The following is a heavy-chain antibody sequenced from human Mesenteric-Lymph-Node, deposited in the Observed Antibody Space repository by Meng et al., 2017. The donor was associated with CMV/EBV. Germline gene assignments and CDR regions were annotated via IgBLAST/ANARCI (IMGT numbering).Heavy chain of an antibody. Sequence: ASVKVSCKSSGYNFIGYYIHWVRQAPGQGLEWVGRINPITGGTNYAQKFQGRVTVTRDTSISTAYMELSRLRSDDTAVYYCARSRTSGYHPHSFDCWGQGTLVTVSS. D-gene: IGHD3-22*01. V-gene: IGHV1-2*06. CDR3: ARSRTSGYHPHSFDC. CDR1: GYNFIGYY. J-gene: IGHJ4*02. CDR2: INPITGGT.